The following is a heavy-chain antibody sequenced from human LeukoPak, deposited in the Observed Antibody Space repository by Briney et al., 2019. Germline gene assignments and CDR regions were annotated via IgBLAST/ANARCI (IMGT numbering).Heavy chain of an antibody. D-gene: IGHD3-10*01. CDR2: IYYSGST. CDR3: ARALWFGESNPPYYYYYYMDV. CDR1: GGSVSSSTNY. V-gene: IGHV4-39*07. Sequence: SETLSLTCTVSGGSVSSSTNYWGWIRQPPGKGLEWIGTIYYSGSTYYNPSLKSRVTISVDTSKNQFSLKLSSVTAADTAVYYCARALWFGESNPPYYYYYYMDVWGKGTTVTISS. J-gene: IGHJ6*03.